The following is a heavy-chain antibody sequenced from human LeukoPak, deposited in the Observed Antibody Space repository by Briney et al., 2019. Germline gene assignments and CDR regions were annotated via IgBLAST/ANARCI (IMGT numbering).Heavy chain of an antibody. Sequence: RGGSLRLSCAASGFTFSSYAMSWVRQAPGKGLEWVSAIGGSGGSTYYADSVKGRFTISRDNSKNTLYLQMNSLRAEDTAVYYCAKDSSGSYSSYYYYYMDVWGKGTTDSVSS. J-gene: IGHJ6*03. CDR2: IGGSGGST. CDR1: GFTFSSYA. D-gene: IGHD1-26*01. CDR3: AKDSSGSYSSYYYYYMDV. V-gene: IGHV3-23*01.